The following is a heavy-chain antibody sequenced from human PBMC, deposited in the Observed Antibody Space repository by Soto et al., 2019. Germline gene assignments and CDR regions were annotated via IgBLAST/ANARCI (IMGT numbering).Heavy chain of an antibody. J-gene: IGHJ6*02. CDR2: ISYDGSNK. D-gene: IGHD3-10*01. Sequence: GESLKISCKGSGYRFTSYWIGWVRQMPGKGLEWVAVISYDGSNKYYADSVKGRFTISRDNSKNTLYLQMNSLRAEDTAVYYCAKVVYGSGIYYYYYGLDVWGQGTTVTVSS. CDR3: AKVVYGSGIYYYYYGLDV. V-gene: IGHV3-30-3*02. CDR1: GYRFTSYW.